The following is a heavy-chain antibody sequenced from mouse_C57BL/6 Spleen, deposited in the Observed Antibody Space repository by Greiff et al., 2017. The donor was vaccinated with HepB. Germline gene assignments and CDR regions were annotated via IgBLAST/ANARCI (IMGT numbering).Heavy chain of an antibody. Sequence: EVKVVESGGGLVKPGGSLKLSCAASGFTFSSYAMSWVRQTPETRLEWVATISDGGSYTYYPDNVKGRFTISRDNAKNNLYLQMSHLQSEDTAVYYCARGRARLGFDYWGQGTTLTVSS. V-gene: IGHV5-4*03. J-gene: IGHJ2*01. CDR1: GFTFSSYA. D-gene: IGHD3-3*01. CDR2: ISDGGSYT. CDR3: ARGRARLGFDY.